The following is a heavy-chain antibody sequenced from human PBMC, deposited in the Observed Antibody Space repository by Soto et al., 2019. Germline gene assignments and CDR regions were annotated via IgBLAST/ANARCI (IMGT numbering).Heavy chain of an antibody. J-gene: IGHJ4*02. CDR1: GYNFGIYW. Sequence: ESLKISCKGSGYNFGIYWIGWVRQVPGKGLEWMGLSYPGGSESRYSPSFQGQVTVSADESLSTAYLQWSSLKASDTAVYYCARQGDSGSFDYWGQGTLVTVSS. V-gene: IGHV5-51*01. CDR3: ARQGDSGSFDY. D-gene: IGHD6-13*01. CDR2: SYPGGSES.